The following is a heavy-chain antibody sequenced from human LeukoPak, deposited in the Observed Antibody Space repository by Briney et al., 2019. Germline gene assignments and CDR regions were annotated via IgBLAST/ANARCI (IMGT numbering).Heavy chain of an antibody. CDR1: GYTFTSYY. D-gene: IGHD1-14*01. CDR3: AREGPTGLYFDY. CDR2: INPSGGST. J-gene: IGHJ4*02. V-gene: IGHV1-46*01. Sequence: GASVTVSCKSSGYTFTSYYMHWVRQAPGQGLEWMGIINPSGGSTSCAQKFQGRVTMTRDMSTSTVYMELSSLRSEDTAVYYCAREGPTGLYFDYWGQGTLVTVSS.